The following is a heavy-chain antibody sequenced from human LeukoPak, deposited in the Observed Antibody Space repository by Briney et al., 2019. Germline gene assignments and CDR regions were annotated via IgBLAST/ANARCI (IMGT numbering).Heavy chain of an antibody. CDR3: ARDMVTQYRDGYNEYYYYYGMDV. J-gene: IGHJ6*02. V-gene: IGHV3-7*01. CDR1: GFTFSSYA. CDR2: IKQDGSEK. Sequence: GGSLRLSCAASGFTFSSYAMSWVRQAPGKGLEWVANIKQDGSEKYYVDSVKGRFTISRDNAKNSLYLQMNSLRAEDTAVYYCARDMVTQYRDGYNEYYYYYGMDVWGQGTTVTVSS. D-gene: IGHD5-24*01.